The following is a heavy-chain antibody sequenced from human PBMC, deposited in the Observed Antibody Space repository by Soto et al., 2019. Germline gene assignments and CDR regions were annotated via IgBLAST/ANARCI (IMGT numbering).Heavy chain of an antibody. V-gene: IGHV4-59*01. CDR1: GGSISSYY. CDR2: IYYSGST. J-gene: IGHJ5*02. CDR3: ARLDGNRYYDFWSGLNWFDP. D-gene: IGHD3-3*01. Sequence: SETLSLTCTVSGGSISSYYWSWIRQPPGKGLEWIGYIYYSGSTNYNPSLKSRVTISVDTSKNQFSLKLSSVTAADTAVYYCARLDGNRYYDFWSGLNWFDPWGQGTLVTVSS.